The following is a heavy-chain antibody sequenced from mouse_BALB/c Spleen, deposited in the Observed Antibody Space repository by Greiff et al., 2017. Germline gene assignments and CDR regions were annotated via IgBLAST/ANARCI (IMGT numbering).Heavy chain of an antibody. J-gene: IGHJ1*01. CDR2: IHYSGST. CDR3: ARYATGWYCDV. D-gene: IGHD2-14*01. V-gene: IGHV3-1*02. Sequence: VQLQQSGPDLVKPSQSLSLTCTVTGYSITSGYSWHWIRQFPGNKLEWMGYIHYSGSTNYNPSHKSRISISRDTSKNQFFLQLNSVTTEDTATYCCARYATGWYCDVWGAGTAVTVSS. CDR1: GYSITSGYS.